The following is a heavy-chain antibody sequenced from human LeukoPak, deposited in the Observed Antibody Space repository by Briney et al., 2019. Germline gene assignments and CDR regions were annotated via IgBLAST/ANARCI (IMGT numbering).Heavy chain of an antibody. V-gene: IGHV1-69*05. CDR2: IIPIFGTA. J-gene: IGHJ3*02. Sequence: SVKISCKASGGTFSSYAISWVRQAPGQGLEWMGGIIPIFGTANYAQKFQGRVTITTDESTSTAYMELSSLRSEDTAVYYCARALYQLLTRDAFDIWGQGTMVTVSS. D-gene: IGHD2-2*01. CDR3: ARALYQLLTRDAFDI. CDR1: GGTFSSYA.